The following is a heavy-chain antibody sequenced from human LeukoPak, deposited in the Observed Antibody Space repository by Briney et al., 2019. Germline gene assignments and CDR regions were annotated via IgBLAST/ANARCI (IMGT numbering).Heavy chain of an antibody. J-gene: IGHJ5*02. CDR2: INPNSGGT. Sequence: ASVKVSCKASGYTFTGYYMHWVRQAPGQGLEWMGWINPNSGGTNHAQKFQGRVTMTRDTSISTAYMELSRLRSDDTAVYYCARAENIVVVPAAIFDPWGQGTLVTVSS. D-gene: IGHD2-2*02. V-gene: IGHV1-2*02. CDR1: GYTFTGYY. CDR3: ARAENIVVVPAAIFDP.